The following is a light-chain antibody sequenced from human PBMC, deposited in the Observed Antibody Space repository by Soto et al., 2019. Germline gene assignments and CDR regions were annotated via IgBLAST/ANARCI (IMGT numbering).Light chain of an antibody. J-gene: IGKJ4*01. CDR3: QQYDFLPLT. Sequence: EVVLTQSPGTLSLSPGDRATLSCRASQSVSRNYLAWYQQKPGQTPRLLIFGASNRAADIPARFSASGSGTDFTLTFSGLEPDDFAVYYCQQYDFLPLTFGGGTRL. V-gene: IGKV3-20*01. CDR1: QSVSRNY. CDR2: GAS.